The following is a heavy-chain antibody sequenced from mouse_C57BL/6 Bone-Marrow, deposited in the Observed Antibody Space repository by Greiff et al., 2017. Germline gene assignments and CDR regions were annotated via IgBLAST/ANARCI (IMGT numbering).Heavy chain of an antibody. CDR1: GFTFSSYG. V-gene: IGHV5-6*01. J-gene: IGHJ1*03. Sequence: EVQGVESGGDLVKPGGSLKLSCAASGFTFSSYGMSWVRQTPDKRLEWVATISSGGSYTYYPDSVKGRFTISRDNAKNTLYLQMSSLKSEDTAMYYCARRGRRVYFDVWGTGTTVTVSS. CDR2: ISSGGSYT. CDR3: ARRGRRVYFDV. D-gene: IGHD1-1*02.